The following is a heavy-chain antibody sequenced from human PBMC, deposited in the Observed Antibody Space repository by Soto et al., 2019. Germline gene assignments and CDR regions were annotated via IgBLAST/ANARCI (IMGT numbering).Heavy chain of an antibody. V-gene: IGHV4-39*02. CDR2: IYYSGST. J-gene: IGHJ4*02. D-gene: IGHD5-12*01. Sequence: SETLSLTCTVSGGSISSSSYYWGWIRQPPGKGLEWIGSIYYSGSTYYNPSLKSRVTISVDTSKNQFSLKLSSVTAADTAVYYCAKDQKADGYNSQYYFDYWGQGTLVTVSS. CDR3: AKDQKADGYNSQYYFDY. CDR1: GGSISSSSYY.